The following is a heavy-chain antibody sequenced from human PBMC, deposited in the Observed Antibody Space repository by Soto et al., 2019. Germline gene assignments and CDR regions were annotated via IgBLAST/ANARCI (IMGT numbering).Heavy chain of an antibody. Sequence: ASVKVSCKASGYTFTSYGVSWVRQAPGQGRDWMGWISAYNGNTKYAQDLQGRVTMTTDTSTSTAYMELRSLSSDDTAMYYCARFSGGSYNTYYFYYGMDVWGQGTTVTVSS. J-gene: IGHJ6*02. CDR3: ARFSGGSYNTYYFYYGMDV. V-gene: IGHV1-18*04. CDR1: GYTFTSYG. D-gene: IGHD2-15*01. CDR2: ISAYNGNT.